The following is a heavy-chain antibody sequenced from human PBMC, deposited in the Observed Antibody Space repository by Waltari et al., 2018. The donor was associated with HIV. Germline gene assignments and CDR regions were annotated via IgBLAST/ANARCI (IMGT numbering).Heavy chain of an antibody. J-gene: IGHJ4*02. CDR2: IYHSGIT. CDR1: GYSISSGYY. V-gene: IGHV4-38-2*02. CDR3: ARDQVTSLIAAAGRGALYLDY. Sequence: QVQLQESGPGLVKPSETLSLTCAVSGYSISSGYYWGWIRQPPGKGLGWIGSIYHSGITYHPPSLKSRVTRSVDTSKNQVSLKLSSVTAADTAVYYCARDQVTSLIAAAGRGALYLDYWGQGTLVTVSS. D-gene: IGHD6-13*01.